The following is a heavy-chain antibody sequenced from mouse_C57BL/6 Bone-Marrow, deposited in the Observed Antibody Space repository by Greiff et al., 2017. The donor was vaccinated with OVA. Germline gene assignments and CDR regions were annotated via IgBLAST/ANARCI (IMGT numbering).Heavy chain of an antibody. CDR3: ASDRAMITGYYFDY. D-gene: IGHD2-4*01. CDR2: ISDGGSYT. J-gene: IGHJ2*01. Sequence: EVKVEESGGGLVKPGGSLKLSCAASGFTFSSYAMSWVRQTPEKRLEWVATISDGGSYTYYPDNVKGRFTISRDKAKNNLYLQMSHLKSEDAAIYYCASDRAMITGYYFDYWGQGTTLTVSS. CDR1: GFTFSSYA. V-gene: IGHV5-4*03.